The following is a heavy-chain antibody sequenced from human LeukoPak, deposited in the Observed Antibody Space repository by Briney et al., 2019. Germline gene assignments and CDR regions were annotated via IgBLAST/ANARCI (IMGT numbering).Heavy chain of an antibody. CDR2: IYTSGST. D-gene: IGHD1-26*01. V-gene: IGHV4-61*02. J-gene: IGHJ4*02. Sequence: PSETLSLTCTVSGGSISSGSYYWSWIRQPAGKGLEWIGRIYTSGSTNYNPSLKSRVTISVDTSKNQFSLKLSSVTAADTAVYYCAREVGATSDWGQGTLVTVSS. CDR3: AREVGATSD. CDR1: GGSISSGSYY.